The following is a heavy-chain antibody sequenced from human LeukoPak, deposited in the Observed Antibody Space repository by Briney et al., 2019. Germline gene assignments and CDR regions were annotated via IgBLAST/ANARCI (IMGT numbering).Heavy chain of an antibody. Sequence: SETLSLTCTVSGGSISSYYWSWIRQPAGKGLEWIGRIYTSGSTNYNPSLKSRVTMSVDTSENQFSLKLSSVTAADTAVYYCARGTTLWFGEGYYYYYGMDVWGQGTTVTVSS. D-gene: IGHD3-10*01. CDR2: IYTSGST. V-gene: IGHV4-4*07. CDR1: GGSISSYY. CDR3: ARGTTLWFGEGYYYYYGMDV. J-gene: IGHJ6*02.